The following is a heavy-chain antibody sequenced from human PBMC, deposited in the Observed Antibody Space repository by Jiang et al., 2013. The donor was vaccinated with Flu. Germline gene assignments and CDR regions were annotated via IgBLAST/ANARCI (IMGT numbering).Heavy chain of an antibody. CDR3: ARTSMVRGVIRSFDY. D-gene: IGHD3-10*01. J-gene: IGHJ4*02. V-gene: IGHV2-70*04. Sequence: PTQTLTLTCTFSGFSLSASGMRVSWIRQPPGKALEWLARIDWDDDKFYSTSLKTRLTISKDTSKNQVVLTMTNMDPVDTATYYCARTSMVRGVIRSFDYWGQGTLVTVSS. CDR2: IDWDDDK. CDR1: GFSLSASGMR.